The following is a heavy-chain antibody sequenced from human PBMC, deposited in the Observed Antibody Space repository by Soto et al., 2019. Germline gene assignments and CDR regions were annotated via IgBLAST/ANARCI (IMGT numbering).Heavy chain of an antibody. J-gene: IGHJ4*02. D-gene: IGHD3-10*01. CDR2: MNPNHGNA. Sequence: APLKVSCKASGCTFSSYTISWVRQATGQGFEWMGRMNPNHGNADYAQKFQGRVTITRDTSKSTAFMELSSLRSDDTAVFYCAREMVRGVGSDYWGQGTLVTVS. V-gene: IGHV1-8*03. CDR3: AREMVRGVGSDY. CDR1: GCTFSSYT.